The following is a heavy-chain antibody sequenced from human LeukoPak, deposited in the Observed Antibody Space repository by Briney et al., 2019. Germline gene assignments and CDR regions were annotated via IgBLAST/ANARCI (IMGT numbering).Heavy chain of an antibody. CDR2: IYSGGST. D-gene: IGHD5-12*01. CDR1: GFTVSSNY. Sequence: GGSLRLSCAASGFTVSSNYMSWVRQAPGKGLEWVSVIYSGGSTYYADSVKGRFTISRDNSKNTLYLQMNSLRAEDTAVYYCARTDSGYDCLGGGFDYWGQGTLVTVSS. CDR3: ARTDSGYDCLGGGFDY. J-gene: IGHJ4*02. V-gene: IGHV3-53*01.